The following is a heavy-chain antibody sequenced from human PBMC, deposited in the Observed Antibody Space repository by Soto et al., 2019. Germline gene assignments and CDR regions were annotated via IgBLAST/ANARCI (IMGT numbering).Heavy chain of an antibody. D-gene: IGHD5-12*01. Sequence: GGSLRLSCAASGFTFSSYEMDWVRQAPGKGLEWVAYIGSNGGTIYYGDSVSGRFTISRDNADNSLYLQMNSLRAEDTAVYYCTKEKSLMYSGYDAFDIWGPGTMVNISS. CDR3: TKEKSLMYSGYDAFDI. CDR1: GFTFSSYE. CDR2: IGSNGGTI. V-gene: IGHV3-48*03. J-gene: IGHJ3*02.